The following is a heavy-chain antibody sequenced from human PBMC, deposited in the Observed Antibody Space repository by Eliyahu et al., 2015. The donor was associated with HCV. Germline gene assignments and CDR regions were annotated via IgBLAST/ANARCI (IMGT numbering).Heavy chain of an antibody. CDR3: AKDSMRYSSLFPGN. D-gene: IGHD5-18*01. Sequence: QVQLVESGGGVVQPGRSLRLSCAASGFTFSSYGMHWVRQAPGKGLEWVGVISYDGSNKYYADSVKGRFTISRDNSKNTLYLQMNSLRAEDTAVYYCAKDSMRYSSLFPGNWGQGTLVTVSS. CDR2: ISYDGSNK. J-gene: IGHJ4*02. V-gene: IGHV3-30*18. CDR1: GFTFSSYG.